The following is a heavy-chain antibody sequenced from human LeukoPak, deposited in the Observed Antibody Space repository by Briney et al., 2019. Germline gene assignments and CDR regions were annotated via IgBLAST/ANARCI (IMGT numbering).Heavy chain of an antibody. J-gene: IGHJ1*01. CDR1: GGSFSGYY. CDR3: ARGRRRDSSGYRDFQH. D-gene: IGHD3-22*01. Sequence: SGTLSLTCAVYGGSFSGYYWSWIRQPPGKGLEWIGEINHSGSTNYNPSLKSRVTISVDTSKNQFSLKLSSVTAADTAVYYCARGRRRDSSGYRDFQHWGQGTLVTVSS. CDR2: INHSGST. V-gene: IGHV4-34*01.